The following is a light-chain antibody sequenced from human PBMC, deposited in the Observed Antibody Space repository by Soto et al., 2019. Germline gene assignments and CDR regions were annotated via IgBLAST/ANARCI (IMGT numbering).Light chain of an antibody. CDR2: GAS. CDR3: QQYNNSYT. Sequence: PGDGATLSCRASQNVSSNLAGYQQKPGQAPRLTIDGASTRATGIPARFSGSGSGAELTLTISSLQSEDFAVYYCQQYNNSYTFGQGTKLEIK. V-gene: IGKV3-15*01. CDR1: QNVSSN. J-gene: IGKJ2*01.